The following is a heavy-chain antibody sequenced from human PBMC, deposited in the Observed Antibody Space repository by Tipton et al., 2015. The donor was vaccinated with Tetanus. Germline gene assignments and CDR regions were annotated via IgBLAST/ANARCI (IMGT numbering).Heavy chain of an antibody. CDR1: GGSFSTYI. Sequence: QLVQSGAEVKRPGSSVKVSCKTSGGSFSTYITSWVRQAPGQGLEWMGGIIPIFGTITYAQKFKGRVTITADKSTNTAYMELSSLTSEDTAVYYCARSRGGTRVYYAIALWGQGTLVTVSS. J-gene: IGHJ4*02. V-gene: IGHV1-69*06. CDR2: IIPIFGTI. CDR3: ARSRGGTRVYYAIAL. D-gene: IGHD3-22*01.